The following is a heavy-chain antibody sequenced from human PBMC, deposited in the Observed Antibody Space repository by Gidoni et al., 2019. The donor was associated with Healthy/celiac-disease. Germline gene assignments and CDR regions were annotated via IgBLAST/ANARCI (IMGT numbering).Heavy chain of an antibody. CDR3: ARVALATYYYDSSGSYPFDY. CDR2: IYHIGST. J-gene: IGHJ4*02. D-gene: IGHD3-22*01. CDR1: GGSISISNW. Sequence: QVQLQESGPGLVKHSGTLCLTCAVSGGSISISNWWIWVRQPPGKGLEWIGEIYHIGSTNYNPSLKSRVTISVDKSKNQFSLKLSSVTAADTAVYYCARVALATYYYDSSGSYPFDYWGQGTLVTVSS. V-gene: IGHV4-4*02.